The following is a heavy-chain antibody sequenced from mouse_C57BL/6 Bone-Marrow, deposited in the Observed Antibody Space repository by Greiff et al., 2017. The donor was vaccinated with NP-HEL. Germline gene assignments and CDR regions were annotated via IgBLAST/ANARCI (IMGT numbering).Heavy chain of an antibody. CDR2: IDPSDSYT. Sequence: QVQLQQPGAELVKPGASVKLSCKASGYTFTSYWMQWVKQRPGQGLEWIGEIDPSDSYTTYNQKFKGKATFTADPSSNTAYMQLSSLTTEDSAIYYCARNCITTVDGYAMDYWGQGTSVTVSS. CDR3: ARNCITTVDGYAMDY. J-gene: IGHJ4*01. V-gene: IGHV1-50*01. D-gene: IGHD1-1*01. CDR1: GYTFTSYW.